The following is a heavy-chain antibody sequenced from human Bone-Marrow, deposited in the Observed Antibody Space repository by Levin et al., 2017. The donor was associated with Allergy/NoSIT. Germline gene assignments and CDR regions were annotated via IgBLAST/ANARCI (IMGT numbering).Heavy chain of an antibody. Sequence: GGSLRLSCAGSGFTFRVYAMSWVRQAPGKGLEWVSAISGSNSSTYYADSVKGRFTISRDNSKKMLFLQMNSLRAEDTAVYYCAKDPIGSSVVVPARLYYFDHWGQGSRVTVSS. D-gene: IGHD3-16*02. CDR3: AKDPIGSSVVVPARLYYFDH. V-gene: IGHV3-23*01. J-gene: IGHJ4*02. CDR2: ISGSNSST. CDR1: GFTFRVYA.